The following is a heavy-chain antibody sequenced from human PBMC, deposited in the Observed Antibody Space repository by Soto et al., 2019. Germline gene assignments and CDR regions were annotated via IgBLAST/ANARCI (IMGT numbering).Heavy chain of an antibody. D-gene: IGHD3-10*01. CDR1: GYTFTSYG. CDR2: ISAYNGNT. V-gene: IGHV1-18*01. Sequence: ASVKVSCKASGYTFTSYGISWVRQAPGQGLEWMGWISAYNGNTNYAQKLQGRVTMTTDTSTSTAYMELRSLRSDDTAVYYCAREYLGYYGSGSYSPYFDYWGQGTLVTVSS. J-gene: IGHJ4*02. CDR3: AREYLGYYGSGSYSPYFDY.